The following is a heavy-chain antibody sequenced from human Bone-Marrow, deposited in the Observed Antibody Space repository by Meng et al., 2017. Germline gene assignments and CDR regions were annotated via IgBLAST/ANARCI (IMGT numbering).Heavy chain of an antibody. D-gene: IGHD5-18*01. CDR1: GGTFSSYA. J-gene: IGHJ3*02. CDR3: ARENGYSYGNHDAFDI. V-gene: IGHV1-69*13. Sequence: SVKVSCKASGGTFSSYAISWVRQAPGQGLEWMGGIIPIFGTANYAQKFQGRVTITADESTSTAYMELSSLRSEDTAVYYCARENGYSYGNHDAFDIWGQGTMVTVSS. CDR2: IIPIFGTA.